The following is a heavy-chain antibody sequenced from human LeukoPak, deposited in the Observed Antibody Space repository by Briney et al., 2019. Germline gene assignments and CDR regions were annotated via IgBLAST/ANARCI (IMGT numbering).Heavy chain of an antibody. J-gene: IGHJ4*02. V-gene: IGHV3-23*01. CDR3: ARRTALEQYFDY. D-gene: IGHD1/OR15-1a*01. CDR2: ITGSGSNT. Sequence: GGSLRLSCATSGFSFSSFAMSWVRQAPGKGLEWVSAITGSGSNTYYADSVKGRFTISRDNSKNTLYLQMNSMRADDTAVYYCARRTALEQYFDYWGQGTLVTVSS. CDR1: GFSFSSFA.